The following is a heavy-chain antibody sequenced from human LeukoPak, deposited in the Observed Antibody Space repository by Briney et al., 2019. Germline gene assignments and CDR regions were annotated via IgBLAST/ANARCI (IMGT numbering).Heavy chain of an antibody. CDR2: IYENGGTT. D-gene: IGHD6-19*01. CDR3: AKDRGIAVAGPFDY. V-gene: IGHV3-23*01. CDR1: GFTFRSHA. J-gene: IGHJ4*02. Sequence: GGSLRLSCVGSGFTFRSHAMSWVRQAPEKGLEFVSGIYENGGTTYYADSVKGRFSISRDNSKNTLYLQMDSLRGEDTAVYYCAKDRGIAVAGPFDYWGQGTLVTVSS.